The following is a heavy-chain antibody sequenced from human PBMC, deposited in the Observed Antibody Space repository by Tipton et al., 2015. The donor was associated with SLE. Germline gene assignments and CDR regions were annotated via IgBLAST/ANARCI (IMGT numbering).Heavy chain of an antibody. J-gene: IGHJ6*02. CDR2: ISGGGGST. CDR1: GFTFRTYS. D-gene: IGHD3-3*01. V-gene: IGHV3-23*01. Sequence: SLRLSCAASGFTFRTYSMAWVRQSPGKGLEWVSLISGGGGSTPYADSVRGRFTISRDNAKNTQSLQLNALRAEDSAVDYCARDCGFLESKDGMDVWGQGTAVTVS. CDR3: ARDCGFLESKDGMDV.